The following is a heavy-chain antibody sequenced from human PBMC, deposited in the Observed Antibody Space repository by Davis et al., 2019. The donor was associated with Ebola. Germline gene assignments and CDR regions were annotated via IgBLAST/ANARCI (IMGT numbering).Heavy chain of an antibody. CDR2: TGDSSGRT. D-gene: IGHD6-19*01. CDR3: ARGGPGYSSGWPDDFDY. J-gene: IGHJ4*02. V-gene: IGHV3-23*01. CDR1: GFTFSSNA. Sequence: PGGSLRLSCVASGFTFSSNAMSWVRQAPGKGLEWVSTTGDSSGRTFYADSVKARFSISIDNSKNTLYLQMNSLRAEDTAVYYCARGGPGYSSGWPDDFDYWGQGTLVTVSS.